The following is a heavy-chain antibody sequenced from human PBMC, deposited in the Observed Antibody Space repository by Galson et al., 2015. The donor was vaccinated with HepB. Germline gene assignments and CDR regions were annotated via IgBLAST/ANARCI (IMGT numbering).Heavy chain of an antibody. J-gene: IGHJ5*02. CDR1: GYTFTDFY. CDR3: AKDGSAGYPDWLAP. V-gene: IGHV1-2*02. Sequence: SVKVSCKASGYTFTDFYFHWVRQAPGQGLEWMGWINPDSGGTHYAPKFQGRLTLTADTSISTAYMELTGLTSDDTAIYYCAKDGSAGYPDWLAPWGHGTLVTVSS. D-gene: IGHD1-26*01. CDR2: INPDSGGT.